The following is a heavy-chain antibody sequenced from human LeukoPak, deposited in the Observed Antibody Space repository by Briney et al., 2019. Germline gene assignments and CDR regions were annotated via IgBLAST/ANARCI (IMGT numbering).Heavy chain of an antibody. D-gene: IGHD3-10*01. CDR1: GYIFSNSG. CDR3: AKDLQLGH. J-gene: IGHJ4*02. V-gene: IGHV3-30*18. Sequence: GGSLRLSCAASGYIFSNSGMHWVRQAPGKGLEWVAVISDDGRNKNYAGSVKGRFSISRDDSKSTLYLQMNNLRIEDTAVYYCAKDLQLGHWGQGTLVTVSS. CDR2: ISDDGRNK.